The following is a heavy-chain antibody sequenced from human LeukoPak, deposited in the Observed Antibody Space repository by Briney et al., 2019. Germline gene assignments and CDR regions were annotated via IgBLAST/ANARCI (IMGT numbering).Heavy chain of an antibody. V-gene: IGHV4-30-2*01. J-gene: IGHJ2*01. CDR3: ARGSGWNELSWYFDL. CDR2: IYHSGST. Sequence: TLSLTCTVSGGSISSGGYYWSWIRQPPGKGLEWIGYIYHSGSTYYNPSLKSRVTISVDRSKNQFSLKLSSVTAADTAVYYCARGSGWNELSWYFDLWGRGTLVTVSS. CDR1: GGSISSGGYY. D-gene: IGHD1-1*01.